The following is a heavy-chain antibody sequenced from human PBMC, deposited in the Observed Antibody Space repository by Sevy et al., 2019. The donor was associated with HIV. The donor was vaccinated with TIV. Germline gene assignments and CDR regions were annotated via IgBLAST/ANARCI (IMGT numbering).Heavy chain of an antibody. CDR2: ISGTGDYT. CDR3: AKKMGGGSGMAFLVDF. J-gene: IGHJ4*02. V-gene: IGHV3-23*01. CDR1: GFTFNSFA. D-gene: IGHD5-18*01. Sequence: GGSLRLSCAASGFTFNSFAMGWVRQAPGKGLDWSSVISGTGDYTYYADSVKGRFTISRDNSKNTLFLQMNSLRAEDTAIFYCAKKMGGGSGMAFLVDFWGQGTLVTVSS.